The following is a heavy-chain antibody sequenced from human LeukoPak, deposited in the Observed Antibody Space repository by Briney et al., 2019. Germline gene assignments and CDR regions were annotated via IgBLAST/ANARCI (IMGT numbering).Heavy chain of an antibody. CDR1: GYTFTGYY. Sequence: ASVKVSCKASGYTFTGYYMHWVRQAPGQGLEWMGWINPNSGGTNYAQKFQGRVTMTRDTSISTAYMELSRLRSDDTAVYYCARTVAPQYCTGGVRYYYYYYMDVWGKGTTVTVSS. CDR3: ARTVAPQYCTGGVRYYYYYYMDV. CDR2: INPNSGGT. J-gene: IGHJ6*03. D-gene: IGHD2-8*02. V-gene: IGHV1-2*02.